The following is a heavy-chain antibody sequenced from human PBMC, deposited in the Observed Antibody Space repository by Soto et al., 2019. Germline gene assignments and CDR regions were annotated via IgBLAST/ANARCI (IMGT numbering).Heavy chain of an antibody. CDR1: GYTFTSYY. CDR3: ARSDGRAGGMDV. CDR2: INPSGGST. V-gene: IGHV1-46*01. J-gene: IGHJ6*02. Sequence: QVQLVQSGAEVKKPGASVKVSCKASGYTFTSYYMHWVRQAPGQGLEWMGIINPSGGSTSYAQKFQGSVTMTRDTSTSTVYMELSSLRSEDTAVYYCARSDGRAGGMDVWGHGTTVTVSS.